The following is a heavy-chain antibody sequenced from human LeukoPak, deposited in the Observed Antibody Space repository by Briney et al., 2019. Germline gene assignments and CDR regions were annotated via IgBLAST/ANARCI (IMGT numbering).Heavy chain of an antibody. D-gene: IGHD2-2*01. Sequence: PSETLSLTCAVYGGSFSGYYWSWIRQPPGKGLEWIGEINRSGSTNYNPSLKSRVTISVDTSKNQFSLKLSSVTAADTAVYYCARASGYCSSTSCYGVFHRNWFDPWGQGTLVTVSS. CDR1: GGSFSGYY. CDR2: INRSGST. CDR3: ARASGYCSSTSCYGVFHRNWFDP. V-gene: IGHV4-34*01. J-gene: IGHJ5*02.